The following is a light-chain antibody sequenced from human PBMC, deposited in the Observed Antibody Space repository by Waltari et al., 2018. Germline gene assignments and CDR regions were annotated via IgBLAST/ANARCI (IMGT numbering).Light chain of an antibody. CDR2: DTA. CDR3: QQRSHWPMYT. V-gene: IGKV3-11*01. Sequence: EIVLTQSPATLSLSPGDKATLSCSASESIASPLVWYQQKPGQPPRILIYDTAKRAAGSPARFSGSGSGTDFSLTISSLEPEDFVVYYCQQRSHWPMYTFGQGTNLEIK. CDR1: ESIASP. J-gene: IGKJ2*01.